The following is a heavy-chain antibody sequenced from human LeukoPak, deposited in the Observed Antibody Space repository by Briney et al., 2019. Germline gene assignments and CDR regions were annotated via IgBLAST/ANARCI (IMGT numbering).Heavy chain of an antibody. J-gene: IGHJ4*02. V-gene: IGHV3-23*01. Sequence: GGSLRLSCAASGFTFSSYAMSWVRQAPGKGLEWVSAISGSGGSTYYADSVKGRFTISRDNSKITLYLQMNSLRAQDTAVYYCAKDRGSWLRSPLDYWGQGTLVTVSS. CDR1: GFTFSSYA. D-gene: IGHD5-12*01. CDR3: AKDRGSWLRSPLDY. CDR2: ISGSGGST.